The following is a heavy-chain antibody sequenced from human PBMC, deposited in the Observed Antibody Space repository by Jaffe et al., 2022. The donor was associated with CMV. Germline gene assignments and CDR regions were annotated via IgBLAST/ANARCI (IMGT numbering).Heavy chain of an antibody. CDR1: GFTFGDYA. CDR3: NSGSYGVGPPYHAFDI. D-gene: IGHD1-26*01. Sequence: EVQLVESGGGLVKPGRSLRLSCTASGFTFGDYAMSWFRQAPGKGLEWVGFIRSKAYGGTTEYAASVKGRFTISRDDSKSIAYLQMNSLKTEDTAVYYCNSGSYGVGPPYHAFDIWGQGTMVTVSS. J-gene: IGHJ3*02. CDR2: IRSKAYGGTT. V-gene: IGHV3-49*05.